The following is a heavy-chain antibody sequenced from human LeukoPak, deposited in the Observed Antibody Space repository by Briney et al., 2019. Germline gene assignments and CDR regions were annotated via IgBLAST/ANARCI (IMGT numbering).Heavy chain of an antibody. CDR2: IYHSGST. CDR3: ARGRLGYCSGGSCRPFFDY. D-gene: IGHD2-15*01. J-gene: IGHJ4*02. CDR1: GGSISSGGYS. V-gene: IGHV4-30-2*01. Sequence: SETLSLTCAVSGGSISSGGYSWSWIRQPPGKGLEWIGYIYHSGSTYYNPSLKSRVTISADRSKNQFSLKLSSVTAADTAVYYCARGRLGYCSGGSCRPFFDYWGQGTLVTVSS.